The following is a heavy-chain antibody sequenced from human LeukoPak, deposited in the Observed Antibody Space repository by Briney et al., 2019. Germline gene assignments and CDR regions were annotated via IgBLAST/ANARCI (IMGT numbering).Heavy chain of an antibody. J-gene: IGHJ3*02. CDR3: ATNRFGTYDRPFDI. CDR1: GGSINSHY. V-gene: IGHV4-59*08. D-gene: IGHD1-26*01. Sequence: SETLSLTCIVSGGSINSHYWSWIRQPPGKGLEWIGDIHYTGTTKYNPSVKSRVTISIDTSKNQFSLELSSVTATDTAVYFCATNRFGTYDRPFDIWGQGTMVTVSS. CDR2: IHYTGTT.